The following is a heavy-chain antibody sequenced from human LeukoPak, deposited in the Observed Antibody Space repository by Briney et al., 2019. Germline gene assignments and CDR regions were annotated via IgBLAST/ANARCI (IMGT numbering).Heavy chain of an antibody. CDR3: ARAGDRCSSTSCYSWFDP. J-gene: IGHJ5*02. Sequence: SETLSLTCTVSGGSISSGSYYWRWIRQPAGKGLEWIGRIYTSGSTNYNPSLKSRVTISVDTSKNQFSLKLSSVTAADTAVYYCARAGDRCSSTSCYSWFDPWGQGTLVTVSS. CDR2: IYTSGST. V-gene: IGHV4-61*02. D-gene: IGHD2-2*01. CDR1: GGSISSGSYY.